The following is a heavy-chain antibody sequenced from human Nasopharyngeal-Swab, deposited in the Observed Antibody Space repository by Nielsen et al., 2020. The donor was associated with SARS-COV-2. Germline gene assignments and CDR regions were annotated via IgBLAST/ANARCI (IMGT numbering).Heavy chain of an antibody. CDR1: GGSISSSSYY. Sequence: SETLSLTCTVSGGSISSSSYYWGWIRQPPGKGLEWIGSIYYSGSTYYNPSLKSRVTISVDTSKNQFSLKLSSVTAADTAVYYCARHLRDEVVVAAPYYFDYWGQGTLVTVSS. J-gene: IGHJ4*02. D-gene: IGHD2-15*01. V-gene: IGHV4-39*01. CDR2: IYYSGST. CDR3: ARHLRDEVVVAAPYYFDY.